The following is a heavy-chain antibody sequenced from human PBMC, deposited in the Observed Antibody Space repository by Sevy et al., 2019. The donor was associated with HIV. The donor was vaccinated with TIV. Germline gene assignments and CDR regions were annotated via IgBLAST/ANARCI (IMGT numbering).Heavy chain of an antibody. CDR3: AKDFTGYNGMDV. Sequence: GGSLRLSCVVSGISFTTSGMHWVRQAPGKGLEWVAVISYHGRDKFYAESVKGRSTISRDNSKNMLYLQMNSLRAEDTAVYYCAKDFTGYNGMDVWGQGTMVTVCS. V-gene: IGHV3-30*18. D-gene: IGHD3-9*01. CDR2: ISYHGRDK. CDR1: GISFTTSG. J-gene: IGHJ6*02.